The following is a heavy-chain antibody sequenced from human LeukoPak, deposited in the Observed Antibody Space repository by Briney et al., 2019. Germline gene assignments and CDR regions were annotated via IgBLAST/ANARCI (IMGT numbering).Heavy chain of an antibody. CDR2: INPNTGPT. Sequence: ASVKVSCKASGYTFTVYYMNWVRQAPEQGLEWMGWINPNTGPTNYAQKFQGRVTMTRETSISKAYMELSRLRSDDTAVYYCARDQTGDGFDCWGQGTLVTVSS. D-gene: IGHD7-27*01. J-gene: IGHJ4*02. CDR3: ARDQTGDGFDC. V-gene: IGHV1-2*02. CDR1: GYTFTVYY.